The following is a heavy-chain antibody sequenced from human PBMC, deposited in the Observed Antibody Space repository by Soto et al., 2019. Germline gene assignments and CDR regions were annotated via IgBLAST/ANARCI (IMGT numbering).Heavy chain of an antibody. CDR3: ARDSLSRRYALDY. D-gene: IGHD1-26*01. V-gene: IGHV3-33*01. CDR2: IWDDGSEK. Sequence: QVQLGESGGGVVQPGRSLRRSCAASGFTFSSYGMHWVRQAPGKGLEWGAVIWDDGSEKYYEDSVKGRFTISRENSKSTLYLQMSSLRDEDTAVYYCARDSLSRRYALDYWGQGTLVTVSS. CDR1: GFTFSSYG. J-gene: IGHJ4*02.